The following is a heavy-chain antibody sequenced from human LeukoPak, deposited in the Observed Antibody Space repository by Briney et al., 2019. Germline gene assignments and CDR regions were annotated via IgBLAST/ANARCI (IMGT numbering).Heavy chain of an antibody. J-gene: IGHJ5*02. CDR2: INAGNGNT. D-gene: IGHD3-3*01. CDR3: ASGSDFWSGYWFDP. CDR1: GYTFTSYA. Sequence: GASVKVSCKASGYTFTSYAMHWVRQAPGQRLEWMGWINAGNGNTKYSQEFQGRVTITADKSTSTAYMELSSLRSEDTAVYYCASGSDFWSGYWFDPWGQGTLVTVSS. V-gene: IGHV1-3*03.